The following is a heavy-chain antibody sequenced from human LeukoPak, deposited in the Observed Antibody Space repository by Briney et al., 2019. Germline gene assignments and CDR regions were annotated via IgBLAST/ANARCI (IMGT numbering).Heavy chain of an antibody. V-gene: IGHV4-34*01. J-gene: IGHJ5*02. CDR3: AHGYCSSTSCRGNWFDP. D-gene: IGHD2-2*01. CDR2: INHSGST. Sequence: SETLSLTCAVYGGSFSGYYWSWIRLPPGKGLEWIGEINHSGSTNYNPSLKSRVTISVDTSKNQFSLKLSSVTAADTAVYYCAHGYCSSTSCRGNWFDPWGQGTLVTVSS. CDR1: GGSFSGYY.